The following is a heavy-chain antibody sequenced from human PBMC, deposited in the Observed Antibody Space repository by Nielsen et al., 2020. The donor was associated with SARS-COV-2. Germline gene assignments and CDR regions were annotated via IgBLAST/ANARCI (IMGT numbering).Heavy chain of an antibody. CDR3: AREELELRWGPDY. Sequence: GESLKISCAASGFTFSSYGMHWVRQAPGKGLEWVAVIWYDGSNKYYADSVKGRFTISRDNSKNTLYLQMNSLRAEDTAVYYCAREELELRWGPDYWGQGTLVTVSS. CDR2: IWYDGSNK. CDR1: GFTFSSYG. D-gene: IGHD4-23*01. V-gene: IGHV3-33*01. J-gene: IGHJ4*02.